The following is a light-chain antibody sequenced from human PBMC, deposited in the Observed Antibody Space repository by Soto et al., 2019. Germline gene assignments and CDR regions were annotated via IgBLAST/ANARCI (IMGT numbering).Light chain of an antibody. CDR3: QQYNNWPFT. J-gene: IGKJ3*01. CDR2: GAS. V-gene: IGKV3-15*01. CDR1: QSVSSN. Sequence: EIVMTQSPATLSVSPGERATLSCRASQSVSSNLAWYQQKPGQAPRLLIYGASTRATGIPARFSGSGSGTEFTLTISSLQYEDFAVYYCQQYNNWPFTFGPGTEVDIK.